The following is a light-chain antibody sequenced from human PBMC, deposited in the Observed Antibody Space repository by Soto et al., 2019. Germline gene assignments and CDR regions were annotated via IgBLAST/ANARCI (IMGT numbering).Light chain of an antibody. CDR3: QQRRNWPPVT. V-gene: IGKV3-11*01. Sequence: EIVLTQSPATLSLSPGERATLSCRASQSVGSYLAWYQHKPGQPPRLLIYNASNRATGIPARFSGSGSGTHFTPTISSLEPEDFSVYYCQQRRNWPPVTFGQGTRLEIK. J-gene: IGKJ5*01. CDR2: NAS. CDR1: QSVGSY.